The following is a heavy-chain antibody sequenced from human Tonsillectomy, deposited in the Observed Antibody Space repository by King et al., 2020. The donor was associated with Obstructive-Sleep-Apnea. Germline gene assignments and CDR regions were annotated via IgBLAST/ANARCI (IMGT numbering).Heavy chain of an antibody. CDR1: GFTVSSTY. CDR3: ARGLGYSYGYSFDY. D-gene: IGHD5-18*01. V-gene: IGHV3-66*01. CDR2: LYSCGAT. Sequence: VQLVESGGGLVQPGGSLRLSCAVSGFTVSSTYMSWVRQAPGKGLEWVSTLYSCGATDYADSVRGRFTISRDSSKNTLYLQMNSLRAEDTAVYFCARGLGYSYGYSFDYWGQGTLVTVSS. J-gene: IGHJ4*02.